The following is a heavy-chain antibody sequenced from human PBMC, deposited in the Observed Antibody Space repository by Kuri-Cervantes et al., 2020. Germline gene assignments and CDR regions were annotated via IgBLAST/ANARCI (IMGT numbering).Heavy chain of an antibody. CDR2: ISGYSGRT. Sequence: ASVKVSCKASGYTFTSYGISWVRQAPGQGLEWMGWISGYSGRTNYAQHIQGRVTMTTDTSTSTAYMELRSLRSDDTAVYYCARDSDYYGSGSYYPFGYYYYYMDVWGKGTTVTVSS. CDR3: ARDSDYYGSGSYYPFGYYYYYMDV. CDR1: GYTFTSYG. D-gene: IGHD3-10*01. V-gene: IGHV1-18*01. J-gene: IGHJ6*03.